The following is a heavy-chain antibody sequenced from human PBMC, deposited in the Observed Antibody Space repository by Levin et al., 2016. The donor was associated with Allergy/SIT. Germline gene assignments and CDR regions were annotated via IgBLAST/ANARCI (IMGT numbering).Heavy chain of an antibody. CDR3: GKDLGRGSIDY. Sequence: GESLKISCAASGFSVSSFHINWVRQAPGKGLEWVSFIDYTGKTLYYLESVRGRFTISRDNSKDMLFLQMNSLKPEDMGVYYCGKDLGRGSIDYWGQGTLVTVSS. D-gene: IGHD3-16*01. CDR2: IDYTGKT. J-gene: IGHJ4*02. V-gene: IGHV3-66*03. CDR1: GFSVSSFH.